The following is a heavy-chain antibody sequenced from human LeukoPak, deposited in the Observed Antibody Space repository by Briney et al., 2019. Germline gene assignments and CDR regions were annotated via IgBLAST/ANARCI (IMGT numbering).Heavy chain of an antibody. J-gene: IGHJ4*02. CDR2: ISGSSGST. V-gene: IGHV3-23*01. D-gene: IGHD1-26*01. CDR1: GFTFSSYA. Sequence: GGSLRLSCAASGFTFSSYAMSWVRQAPGNGLEWVSVISGSSGSTYYADSVKGRFTISRDNSKDTLYLQMNSLRAEDTAVYYCAKGGKWDVTPFDYWGQGTLVTVSS. CDR3: AKGGKWDVTPFDY.